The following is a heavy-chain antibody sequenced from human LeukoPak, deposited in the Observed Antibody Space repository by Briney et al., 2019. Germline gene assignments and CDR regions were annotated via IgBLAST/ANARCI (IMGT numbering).Heavy chain of an antibody. J-gene: IGHJ3*02. V-gene: IGHV4-39*07. Sequence: PSETLSLTCTVSGGSISSSSYYWGWIRQPPGKGLEWIGEINHSGSTNYNASLKSRVTISVDTSKNQFSLKLSSVTAADTAVYYCAREEDCSGGICYLGNAFDIWGQGTMVTVSS. CDR2: INHSGST. D-gene: IGHD2-15*01. CDR3: AREEDCSGGICYLGNAFDI. CDR1: GGSISSSSYY.